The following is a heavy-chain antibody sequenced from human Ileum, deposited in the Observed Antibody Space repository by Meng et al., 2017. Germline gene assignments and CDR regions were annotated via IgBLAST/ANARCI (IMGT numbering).Heavy chain of an antibody. D-gene: IGHD7-27*01. CDR1: GASVTTSHYQ. CDR3: ARDHWGSLDY. V-gene: IGHV4-61*01. Sequence: VQLQESCSGLVRPSATLSLICTVSGASVTTSHYQWGWIRQPPGKGLEWIGYASTNYNPSLKSRLTISLDTSKNQVSLKLTSVTAADTAVYYCARDHWGSLDYWGQGILVTVSS. J-gene: IGHJ4*02. CDR2: AST.